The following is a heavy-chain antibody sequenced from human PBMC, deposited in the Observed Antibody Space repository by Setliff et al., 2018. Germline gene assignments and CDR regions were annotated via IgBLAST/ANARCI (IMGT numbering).Heavy chain of an antibody. Sequence: GGSLRLSCAAPGFTFSSYWMSWVRQAPGKGLEWVSYISGSGSTTYYADSVKGRLTISRDNAKNSLYLQMNSLRAEDTAVYYCARDGGEYWGQGTLVTVSS. D-gene: IGHD3-16*01. CDR3: ARDGGEY. CDR2: ISGSGSTT. CDR1: GFTFSSYW. J-gene: IGHJ4*02. V-gene: IGHV3-48*04.